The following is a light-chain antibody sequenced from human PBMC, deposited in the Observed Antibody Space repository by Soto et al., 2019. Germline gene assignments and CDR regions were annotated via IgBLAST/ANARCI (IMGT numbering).Light chain of an antibody. CDR1: QSVSSSY. CDR2: GAS. V-gene: IGKV3-20*01. J-gene: IGKJ2*01. CDR3: QQFCNSPYT. Sequence: EIVLTQSPGTLSLSPGERATLSCRASQSVSSSYLAWYQQKPGQAPRLLIYGASIRATGIPDRFSGSESGTDFTLSISRLEPEDLAVYYCQQFCNSPYTFGQGTGLESK.